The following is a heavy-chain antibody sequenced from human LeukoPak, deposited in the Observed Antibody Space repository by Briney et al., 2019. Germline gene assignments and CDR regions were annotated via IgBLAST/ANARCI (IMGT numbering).Heavy chain of an antibody. CDR1: GYTLTELS. CDR2: FDPEDGET. J-gene: IGHJ4*02. V-gene: IGHV1-24*01. D-gene: IGHD5-18*01. Sequence: ASVKVSCKVSGYTLTELSMHWVRQAPGKGLEGMGGFDPEDGETIYAQKFQGRVTMTEDTSTDTAYMELSSLRSEDTAVYYCATVAYSYGKPFFDYWGQGTLVTVSS. CDR3: ATVAYSYGKPFFDY.